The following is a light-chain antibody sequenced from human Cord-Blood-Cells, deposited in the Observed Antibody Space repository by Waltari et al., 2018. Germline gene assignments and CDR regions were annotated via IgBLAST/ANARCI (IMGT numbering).Light chain of an antibody. Sequence: QSALTQPAPVSGSPGQSITIPCTGPSSVVGVFNFVSWYQQHPGKAPKLMIYEGSKRPSGVSNRFSGSKSGNTASLTISGLQAEDEADYYCCSYAGSSTVVFGGGTKLTVL. CDR1: SSVVGVFNF. CDR3: CSYAGSSTVV. V-gene: IGLV2-23*01. J-gene: IGLJ2*01. CDR2: EGS.